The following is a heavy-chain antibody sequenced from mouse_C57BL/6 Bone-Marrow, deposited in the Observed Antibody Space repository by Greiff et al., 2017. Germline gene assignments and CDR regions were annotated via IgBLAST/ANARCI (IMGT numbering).Heavy chain of an antibody. J-gene: IGHJ2*01. Sequence: LVESGAELVKPGASVKISCKASGYTFTDYYINWVKQRPGQCLGWIGKLGPGSGSTYYNEKFKGKATLTADPSSSTAYMQISSLTSEDSAVCFCARQEYSNYMDYWGQGTTLPVS. CDR2: LGPGSGST. CDR1: GYTFTDYY. V-gene: IGHV1-77*01. CDR3: ARQEYSNYMDY. D-gene: IGHD2-5*01.